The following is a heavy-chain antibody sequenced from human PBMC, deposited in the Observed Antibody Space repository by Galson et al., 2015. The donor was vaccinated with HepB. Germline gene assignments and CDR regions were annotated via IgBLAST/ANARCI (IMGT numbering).Heavy chain of an antibody. J-gene: IGHJ4*01. D-gene: IGHD3-3*01. CDR1: GFTFSSYG. Sequence: SLRLSCAASGFTFSSYGMHWVRQAPGKGLEWVAFISHDGNKKYYADSVKGRFTISRDNSKNTLYLQMNNLRTGDTAVYYWAKGWGYDVWSGYSAPYDYWGHGTPVTVSS. CDR3: AKGWGYDVWSGYSAPYDY. V-gene: IGHV3-30*18. CDR2: ISHDGNKK.